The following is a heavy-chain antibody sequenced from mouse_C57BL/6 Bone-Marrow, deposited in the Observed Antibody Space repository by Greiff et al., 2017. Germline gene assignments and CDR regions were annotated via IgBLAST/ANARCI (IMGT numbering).Heavy chain of an antibody. Sequence: EVQLVESGGGLVKPGGSLKLSCAASGFTFSSYAMSWVRQTPEKRLEWVATISDGGSYTSYPDNVKGRFTISRDNAKNNLYLQMSHLKSEDTAMYYCARDDVVSHFGYWGQGTTLTVSS. J-gene: IGHJ2*01. V-gene: IGHV5-4*01. CDR2: ISDGGSYT. CDR1: GFTFSSYA. CDR3: ARDDVVSHFGY. D-gene: IGHD1-1*01.